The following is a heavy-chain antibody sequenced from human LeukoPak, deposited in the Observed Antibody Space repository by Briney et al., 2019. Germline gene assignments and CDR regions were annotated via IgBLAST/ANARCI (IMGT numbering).Heavy chain of an antibody. J-gene: IGHJ4*02. V-gene: IGHV3-21*04. D-gene: IGHD2/OR15-2a*01. CDR1: GFTFSTYS. Sequence: GGSPRLSCAASGFTFSTYSMNWVRQAPGKGLEWVSSISSSSTYIYYADSVKGRFTISRDNSKNTLYLQMNTLRVEDTAVYYCAKQARSYYVPTFDYWGQGTLVTVSS. CDR3: AKQARSYYVPTFDY. CDR2: ISSSSTYI.